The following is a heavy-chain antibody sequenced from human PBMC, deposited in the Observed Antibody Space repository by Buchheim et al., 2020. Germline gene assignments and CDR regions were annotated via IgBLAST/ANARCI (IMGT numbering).Heavy chain of an antibody. J-gene: IGHJ6*02. CDR2: INHSGST. Sequence: QVQLQQWGAGLLKPSETLSPTCAVYGGSFSGYYWSWIRQPPGKGLEWIGEINHSGSTNYNPSLKSRVTISVDTSKNQFSLKLSSVTAADTAVYYCARDHRIAVAGHYYYYGMDVWGQGTT. CDR3: ARDHRIAVAGHYYYYGMDV. V-gene: IGHV4-34*01. CDR1: GGSFSGYY. D-gene: IGHD6-19*01.